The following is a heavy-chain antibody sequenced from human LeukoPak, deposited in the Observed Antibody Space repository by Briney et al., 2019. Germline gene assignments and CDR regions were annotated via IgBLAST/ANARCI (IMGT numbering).Heavy chain of an antibody. Sequence: GGSLRLSCAVSGFTSGSYTMSWVRQAPGMGLEWVSAVGSRAGSTYYADSVKGRFTISRDTSKNTLDLQMNSLSAEDTAVYYCARRLAQTKGCDSWGQGTLVTVSS. V-gene: IGHV3-23*01. D-gene: IGHD2-8*01. CDR1: GFTSGSYT. CDR2: VGSRAGST. J-gene: IGHJ4*02. CDR3: ARRLAQTKGCDS.